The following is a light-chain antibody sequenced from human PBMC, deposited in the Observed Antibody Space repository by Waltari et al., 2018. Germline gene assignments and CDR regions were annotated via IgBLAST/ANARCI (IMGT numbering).Light chain of an antibody. Sequence: QSALTQPPSASGSPAQSVTIPCPGTSSDVGGYHYVSWYQQHPGKAPKLIIYEVSKRPSGVPDRFSGSKSGNTASLTVSGLQAEDEADYYCSSYAGSDRGVFGTGTKVTVL. CDR1: SSDVGGYHY. J-gene: IGLJ1*01. CDR2: EVS. CDR3: SSYAGSDRGV. V-gene: IGLV2-8*01.